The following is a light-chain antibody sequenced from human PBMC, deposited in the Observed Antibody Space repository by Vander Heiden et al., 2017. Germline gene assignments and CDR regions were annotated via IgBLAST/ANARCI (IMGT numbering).Light chain of an antibody. J-gene: IGKJ2*01. CDR1: QIFSSDY. Sequence: EIVLTQSPGTLSLSPGESATLSCRASQIFSSDYLAWYQHKPGQAPRLLISAASRSATGVPARFIGSVSGTDFTLTISRVEPEDSAVYYCLHYDRSPLYTFGQGTKLEIK. CDR3: LHYDRSPLYT. V-gene: IGKV3-20*01. CDR2: AAS.